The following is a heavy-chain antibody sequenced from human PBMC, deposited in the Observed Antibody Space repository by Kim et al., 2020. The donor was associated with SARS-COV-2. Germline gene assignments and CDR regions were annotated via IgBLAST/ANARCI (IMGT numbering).Heavy chain of an antibody. V-gene: IGHV3-23*01. CDR3: TKARVGAGADCLDI. CDR1: GFAFSDYA. D-gene: IGHD1-26*01. CDR2: IPGRAAGT. Sequence: GGSLRLSCAASGFAFSDYAMSWVRQAPGKGLEWVSGIPGRAAGTYYADTVKGRFTISRDNSRNTLHLEMNSLRADDTAVYYCTKARVGAGADCLDIWGQGAMVIVSS. J-gene: IGHJ3*02.